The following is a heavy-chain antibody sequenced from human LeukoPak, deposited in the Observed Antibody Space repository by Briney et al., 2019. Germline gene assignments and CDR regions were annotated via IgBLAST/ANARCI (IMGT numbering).Heavy chain of an antibody. V-gene: IGHV4-34*01. D-gene: IGHD4-17*01. CDR1: GGSFSGYY. Sequence: ASETLSLTCAVYGGSFSGYYWSWIRQPPGKGLEWIGEVNHSGSTNYNPSLKSRVTISVDTSKNQFSLKLSSVTAADTAVYYCASAFSYGDNPQASYYYYGMDVWGQGTTVTVSS. CDR2: VNHSGST. J-gene: IGHJ6*02. CDR3: ASAFSYGDNPQASYYYYGMDV.